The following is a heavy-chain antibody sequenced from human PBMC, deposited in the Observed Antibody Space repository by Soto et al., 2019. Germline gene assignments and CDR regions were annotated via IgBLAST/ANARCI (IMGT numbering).Heavy chain of an antibody. CDR2: ISAYNGNT. D-gene: IGHD6-19*01. Sequence: ASVKVSCKASGYTFTSYGISWVRQAPGQGLEWMGWISAYNGNTNYAQKLQGRVTMTTDTSTSTAYMELRSLRSDDTAVYYCARDPIIAVAGFSDYWGQGTLVTVSS. V-gene: IGHV1-18*01. CDR3: ARDPIIAVAGFSDY. CDR1: GYTFTSYG. J-gene: IGHJ4*02.